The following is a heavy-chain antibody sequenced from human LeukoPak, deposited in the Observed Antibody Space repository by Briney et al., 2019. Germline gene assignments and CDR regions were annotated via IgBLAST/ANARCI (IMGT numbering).Heavy chain of an antibody. D-gene: IGHD1-20*01. Sequence: PGGSLRLSCAASGFTFSSYGMTWVRQAPGKGLEWVSKISGSSDTTYYADSVKGRFTISRDNSKNTLYLQMNSLRGEDTAVYYCAKGRGNWNYFDYWGQGTLVTVSS. CDR3: AKGRGNWNYFDY. V-gene: IGHV3-23*01. J-gene: IGHJ4*02. CDR1: GFTFSSYG. CDR2: ISGSSDTT.